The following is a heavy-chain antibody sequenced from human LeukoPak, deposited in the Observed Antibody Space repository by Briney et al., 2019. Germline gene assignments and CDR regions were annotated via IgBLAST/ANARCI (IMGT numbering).Heavy chain of an antibody. Sequence: PGGSLRLSCAASGFTFSDYALSWVRQTPGKGLEWVAATTGSSGDTYHADSVKGRFAISRDNSKNTLYLQMNSLRAEDTAVYYCAKGPLSTYYFDYWGQGTLVTVSS. D-gene: IGHD2-2*01. V-gene: IGHV3-23*01. CDR1: GFTFSDYA. CDR3: AKGPLSTYYFDY. CDR2: TTGSSGDT. J-gene: IGHJ4*02.